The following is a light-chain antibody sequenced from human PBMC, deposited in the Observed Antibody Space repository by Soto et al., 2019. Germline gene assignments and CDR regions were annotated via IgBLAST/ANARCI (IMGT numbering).Light chain of an antibody. J-gene: IGKJ1*01. CDR3: QQCDRSPWT. Sequence: IVLTQSPATLSLSPGERATLSCRASQTINSNYLVWFQQKPGQAPRLLIYGASSRATGIPDRFSGSGSGTDVALTISSREPEDFAVYYCQQCDRSPWTFGQGTKVDIK. CDR2: GAS. CDR1: QTINSNY. V-gene: IGKV3-20*01.